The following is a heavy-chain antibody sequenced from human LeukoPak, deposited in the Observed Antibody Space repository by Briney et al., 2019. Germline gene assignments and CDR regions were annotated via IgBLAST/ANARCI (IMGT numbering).Heavy chain of an antibody. CDR2: IFPGDSDT. V-gene: IGHV5-51*01. Sequence: GESLKISCKGSGYRFTSYWIGWVRKMPGKGLEWMGIIFPGDSDTRYSPSFQGQVTISADMSITTAYLQYSSLKASDTAMYYCARAIRPYYGMDVWGQGTTVTVSS. D-gene: IGHD5-24*01. CDR1: GYRFTSYW. CDR3: ARAIRPYYGMDV. J-gene: IGHJ6*02.